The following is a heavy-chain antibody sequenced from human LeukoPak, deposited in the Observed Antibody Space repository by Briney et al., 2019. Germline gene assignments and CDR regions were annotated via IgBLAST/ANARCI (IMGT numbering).Heavy chain of an antibody. CDR1: GFTFSSYS. Sequence: GGSLRLSCAASGFTFSSYSMNWVRQAPGKGLEWVSSISSSSYIYYADSVKGRFTISRDNAKNSLYLQMNSLRAEDTAVYYCARMIAVADYFDYWGQGTLVTVSS. J-gene: IGHJ4*02. V-gene: IGHV3-21*01. CDR2: ISSSSYI. CDR3: ARMIAVADYFDY. D-gene: IGHD6-19*01.